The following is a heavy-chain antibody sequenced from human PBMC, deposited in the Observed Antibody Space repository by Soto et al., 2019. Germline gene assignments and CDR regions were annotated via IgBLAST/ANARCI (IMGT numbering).Heavy chain of an antibody. CDR3: AREYYGLLTGYYADY. CDR2: ISGDGVTT. Sequence: EVRLVESGGDLVQRGGSLRLSCAASGFPFSSYWMHWVLHTPGKGLDWVARISGDGVTTYYADSVTGRFTVSRDNAKNTLSLQINGLRAEDTAVYYCAREYYGLLTGYYADYWGQGTLVSVSS. D-gene: IGHD3-9*01. J-gene: IGHJ4*02. V-gene: IGHV3-74*01. CDR1: GFPFSSYW.